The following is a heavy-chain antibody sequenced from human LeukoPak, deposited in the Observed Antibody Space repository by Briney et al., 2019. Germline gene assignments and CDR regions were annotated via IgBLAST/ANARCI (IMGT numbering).Heavy chain of an antibody. J-gene: IGHJ3*02. CDR1: GGSISSYY. Sequence: PSETLSLTCSVSGGSISSYYWSWIRQPPGKGLEWIGYIYYTGSTNYNPSLESRVTISIYTSKKQLSLKLRSVTAADTAVYYCARDRRESSKPNDAFDIWGQGTMVTVSS. D-gene: IGHD4-11*01. CDR2: IYYTGST. CDR3: ARDRRESSKPNDAFDI. V-gene: IGHV4-59*01.